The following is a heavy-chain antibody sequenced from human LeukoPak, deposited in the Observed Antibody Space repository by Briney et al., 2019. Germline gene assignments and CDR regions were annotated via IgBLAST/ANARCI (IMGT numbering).Heavy chain of an antibody. CDR1: GFTFSNHA. V-gene: IGHV3-23*01. D-gene: IGHD3-16*02. CDR3: AKYPLYHYYMDV. CDR2: INGSGVTT. J-gene: IGHJ6*03. Sequence: GGSLRLSCAASGFTFSNHAMSWVRQAPGKGLEWVSGINGSGVTTYYADSVNGRFTISRDNSKKTLYLHMNSLRVEDTAIYYCAKYPLYHYYMDVWGRGTSVTVSS.